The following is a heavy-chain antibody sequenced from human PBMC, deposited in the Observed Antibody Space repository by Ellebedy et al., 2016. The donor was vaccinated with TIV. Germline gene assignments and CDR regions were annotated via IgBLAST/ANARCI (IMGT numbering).Heavy chain of an antibody. V-gene: IGHV3-7*01. D-gene: IGHD4-17*01. CDR3: ARRGSYGDYAVQINNWFDR. J-gene: IGHJ5*02. CDR2: IYQDGSEK. Sequence: GESLKISCAASGFSFRSYWMSWVRQAPGKGLEWVANIYQDGSEKYYVDSVKGRFTISGDNAKNSLYLQMNSLRVEDTAVYYCARRGSYGDYAVQINNWFDRWGQGTLVTVYS. CDR1: GFSFRSYW.